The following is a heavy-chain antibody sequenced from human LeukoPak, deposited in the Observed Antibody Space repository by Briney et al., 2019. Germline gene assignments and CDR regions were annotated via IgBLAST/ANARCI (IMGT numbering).Heavy chain of an antibody. CDR1: GFTFDDYG. CDR2: ISTGGSAI. D-gene: IGHD3-10*01. J-gene: IGHJ4*02. Sequence: GGSLRLSCAASGFTFDDYGMNWVRQAPGKGLEWVSYISTGGSAIYYADSVKGRFTISRDNAKNSLYLQMNSLRAEDTAVYYCARVSGSGSYYNAAYWGQGTLVTVSS. CDR3: ARVSGSGSYYNAAY. V-gene: IGHV3-48*03.